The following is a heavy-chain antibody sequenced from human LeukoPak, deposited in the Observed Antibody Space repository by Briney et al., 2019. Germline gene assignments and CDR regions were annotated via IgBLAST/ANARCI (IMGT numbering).Heavy chain of an antibody. CDR2: IYYSGST. CDR3: ARADLWFGEFYY. V-gene: IGHV4-59*01. J-gene: IGHJ4*02. Sequence: PSETLSLTCTVSGGSISSYYWSWIRQPPGKGLEWIGYIYYSGSTNYNPSLKSRVTISVDTSKNQFSLKLSSVTAADTAVYYCARADLWFGEFYYWGQGTLVTVSS. D-gene: IGHD3-10*01. CDR1: GGSISSYY.